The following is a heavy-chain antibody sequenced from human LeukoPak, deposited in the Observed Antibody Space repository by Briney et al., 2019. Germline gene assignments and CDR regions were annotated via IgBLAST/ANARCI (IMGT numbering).Heavy chain of an antibody. V-gene: IGHV3-73*01. Sequence: PGGSLKLSCAASGFTFSGSAMHWVRQASGKGLEWVGRIRSKANSYATAYAASVKGRFTISRDNAKNSLYLQMNSLRAEDTAVYYCARDYSSGWYANMDVWGKGTTVTVSS. CDR2: IRSKANSYAT. J-gene: IGHJ6*03. D-gene: IGHD6-19*01. CDR1: GFTFSGSA. CDR3: ARDYSSGWYANMDV.